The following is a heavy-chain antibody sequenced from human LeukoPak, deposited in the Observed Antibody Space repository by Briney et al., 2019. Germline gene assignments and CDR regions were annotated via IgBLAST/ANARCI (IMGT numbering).Heavy chain of an antibody. CDR3: ARVVSGVYDFWSGYSAEVYYFDY. CDR2: INPSSGGT. CDR1: GYTFTGYY. Sequence: ASVKVSCKASGYTFTGYYIHWMRQAPGQGLEWMGWINPSSGGTNYAQKFQGRVTMTRNTSISTAYMELSSLRSEDTAVYYCARVVSGVYDFWSGYSAEVYYFDYWGQGTLVTVSS. J-gene: IGHJ4*02. V-gene: IGHV1-2*02. D-gene: IGHD3-3*01.